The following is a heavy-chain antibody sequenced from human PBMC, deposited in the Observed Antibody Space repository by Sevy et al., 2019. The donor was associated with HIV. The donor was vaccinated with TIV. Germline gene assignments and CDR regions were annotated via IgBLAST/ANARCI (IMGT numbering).Heavy chain of an antibody. CDR2: IYQSGST. V-gene: IGHV4-4*02. CDR3: ARVPMVRGVTRTHFDH. J-gene: IGHJ4*02. CDR1: GGSISSSNW. D-gene: IGHD3-10*01. Sequence: SETLSLTCAVSGGSISSSNWWSWVRQPPGKGLEWIGEIYQSGSTNYNPSLKSRVTISVDKSKNQFSLKLSSVTAAVTAVYYCARVPMVRGVTRTHFDHWGQGTLVTVSS.